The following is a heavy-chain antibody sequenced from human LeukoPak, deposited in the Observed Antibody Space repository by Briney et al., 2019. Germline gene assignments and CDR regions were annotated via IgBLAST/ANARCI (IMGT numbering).Heavy chain of an antibody. D-gene: IGHD4-17*01. Sequence: SETLSLTCTVSGGSTSPHYWTWIRQTPGKGLEWIGYVYYNGLTSYNASLRSRLILSVDTARNQVSLKLTSVTAADTAVYYCTREVSTVTFDYWGQGTLVTVSS. V-gene: IGHV4-59*11. J-gene: IGHJ4*02. CDR3: TREVSTVTFDY. CDR2: VYYNGLT. CDR1: GGSTSPHY.